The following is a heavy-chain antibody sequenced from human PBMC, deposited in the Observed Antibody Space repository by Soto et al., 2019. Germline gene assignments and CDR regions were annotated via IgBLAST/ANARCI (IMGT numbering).Heavy chain of an antibody. J-gene: IGHJ6*02. CDR1: GYTFTGYY. CDR2: INPNSGGT. V-gene: IGHV1-2*04. CDR3: ARGNNSSGWDPYYYGMDV. D-gene: IGHD6-19*01. Sequence: ASVKVSCKASGYTFTGYYMHWVRQAPGQGLEWMGWINPNSGGTNYAQKFQGWVTMTRDTSISTAYMELSRLRSDDTAVYYCARGNNSSGWDPYYYGMDVWGQGTTVTVSS.